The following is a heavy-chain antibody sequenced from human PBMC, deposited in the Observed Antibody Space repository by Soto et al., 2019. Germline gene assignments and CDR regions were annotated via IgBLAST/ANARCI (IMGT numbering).Heavy chain of an antibody. D-gene: IGHD3-22*01. CDR3: ARLGDYYDSSGYYDY. V-gene: IGHV1-2*02. CDR2: INPNSGGT. Sequence: XSVKVSCKASVYTFTCYYMHWVRQAPGQGLEWMGWINPNSGGTNYAQKFQGRVTMTRDTSISTAYMELSRLRSDDTAVYYCARLGDYYDSSGYYDYWGQGTLVTVSS. J-gene: IGHJ4*02. CDR1: VYTFTCYY.